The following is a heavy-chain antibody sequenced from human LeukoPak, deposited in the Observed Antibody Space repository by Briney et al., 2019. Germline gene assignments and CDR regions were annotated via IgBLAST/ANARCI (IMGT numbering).Heavy chain of an antibody. Sequence: SETLSLTCTVSGGSISSYYWSWIRQPPGKGLEWIGYIYYSGSTNYNPSLKSRVTISVDTSKNQFSLKLSSVTAADTAVYYCARSVIWFGDLGTFDIWGQGTMVTVSS. CDR1: GGSISSYY. CDR2: IYYSGST. J-gene: IGHJ3*02. CDR3: ARSVIWFGDLGTFDI. D-gene: IGHD3-10*01. V-gene: IGHV4-59*01.